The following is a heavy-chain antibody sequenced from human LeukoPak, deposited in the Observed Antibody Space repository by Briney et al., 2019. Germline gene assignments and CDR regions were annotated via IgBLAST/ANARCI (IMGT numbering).Heavy chain of an antibody. V-gene: IGHV4-39*07. Sequence: SETLSLTCTVSGGSISISSYYWGWIRQPPGKGLEWIGIIYYSGSTYYNPSRKSRVTISVDTSKNQFSLKLSSVTAADTAVYYCARARIVVVPAAHNWFDPWGQGTLVTVSS. CDR1: GGSISISSYY. CDR2: IYYSGST. D-gene: IGHD2-2*01. CDR3: ARARIVVVPAAHNWFDP. J-gene: IGHJ5*02.